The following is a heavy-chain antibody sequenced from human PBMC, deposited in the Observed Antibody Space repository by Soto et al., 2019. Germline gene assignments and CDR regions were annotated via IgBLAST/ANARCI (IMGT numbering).Heavy chain of an antibody. J-gene: IGHJ4*02. Sequence: VASVEVSCKASGYTFTSYAMHWVRQAPGQRLEWMGWINAYNGNTNYSQKFQGRVTITTDTSASTAYMELSSLRSEDTAVYYCARDRVHFDYWGQGTLVTVSS. V-gene: IGHV1-3*01. CDR2: INAYNGNT. D-gene: IGHD6-6*01. CDR3: ARDRVHFDY. CDR1: GYTFTSYA.